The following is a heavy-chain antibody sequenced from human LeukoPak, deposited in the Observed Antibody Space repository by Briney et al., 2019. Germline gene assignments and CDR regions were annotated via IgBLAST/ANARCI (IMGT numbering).Heavy chain of an antibody. CDR2: IKQDGSEK. Sequence: GGSLRLSCAASGFTFSNYRMNWVRQAPGKGLEWVANIKQDGSEKYFVDSVKGRFTISRDNAKNSLFLQMNSLRAEDTAVYYCASAHSGYYYYGMDVWGQGTTVTVSS. CDR1: GFTFSNYR. V-gene: IGHV3-7*01. J-gene: IGHJ6*02. CDR3: ASAHSGYYYYGMDV. D-gene: IGHD1-26*01.